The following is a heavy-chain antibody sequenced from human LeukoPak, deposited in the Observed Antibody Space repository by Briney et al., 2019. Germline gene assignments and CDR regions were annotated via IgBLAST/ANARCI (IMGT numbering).Heavy chain of an antibody. V-gene: IGHV3-23*01. Sequence: HPGGSLRLSCAASGFTFSSYAMSWVRQAPGKGLEWVSAISGSGGSTYYADSVKGRFTISRDNSKNTLYLQMNSLRAEDTAVYYCAKDRGNNIVVVVAATFDYWGQGTLDTVSS. CDR3: AKDRGNNIVVVVAATFDY. J-gene: IGHJ4*02. CDR2: ISGSGGST. CDR1: GFTFSSYA. D-gene: IGHD2-15*01.